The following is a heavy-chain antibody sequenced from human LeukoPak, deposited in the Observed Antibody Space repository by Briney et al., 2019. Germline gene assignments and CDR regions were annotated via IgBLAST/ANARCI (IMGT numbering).Heavy chain of an antibody. D-gene: IGHD3-10*01. V-gene: IGHV3-7*01. CDR1: GFTFSSYW. CDR3: ARVVLLWFGELVDAFDI. CDR2: IKQDGSEK. J-gene: IGHJ3*02. Sequence: PGGSLRLSCAASGFTFSSYWMSWVRQAPGKGLEWVANIKQDGSEKYYVDSVKGRLTISRDNAKNSLYLQMNSLRAEDTAVYYCARVVLLWFGELVDAFDIWGQGTMVTVSS.